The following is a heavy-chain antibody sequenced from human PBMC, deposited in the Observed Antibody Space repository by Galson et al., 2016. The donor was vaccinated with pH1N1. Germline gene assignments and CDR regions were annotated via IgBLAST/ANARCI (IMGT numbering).Heavy chain of an antibody. J-gene: IGHJ4*02. CDR1: GYSFTRYW. CDR2: IFPGDSDT. D-gene: IGHD5-18*01. V-gene: IGHV5-51*01. CDR3: ARHSGDGYSDGSDRYFDY. Sequence: QSGAEVKKPGESLKISCKGSGYSFTRYWIGWVRQMPGKGLEWMGIIFPGDSDTRYSPSFQGQVTISADKSISTAYLQWSSLKASDTAMYYSARHSGDGYSDGSDRYFDYWGQRTLVTVSS.